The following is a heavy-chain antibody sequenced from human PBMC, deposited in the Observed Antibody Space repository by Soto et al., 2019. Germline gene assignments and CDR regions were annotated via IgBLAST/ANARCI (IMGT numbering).Heavy chain of an antibody. CDR2: VYYTGNT. J-gene: IGHJ4*02. Sequence: QVQLQELGPGLVKPWETLSLTCTVSGGSIDSHYWNWIRQPPVKGLEWIGYVYYTGNTNYNPSLKSRVTMSIDTSKNQFSLKLNYMTAADAAVYYCARGVDYGGDSHYFDNWGQGTLLTVSS. D-gene: IGHD4-17*01. V-gene: IGHV4-59*11. CDR1: GGSIDSHY. CDR3: ARGVDYGGDSHYFDN.